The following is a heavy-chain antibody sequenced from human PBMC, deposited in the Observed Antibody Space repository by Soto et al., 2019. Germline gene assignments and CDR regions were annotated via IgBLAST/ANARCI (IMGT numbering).Heavy chain of an antibody. J-gene: IGHJ4*02. Sequence: QMQLVQSGPEVKKPGTSVKVSCKASGFTFTSSAMQWVRQARGQRLEWIGWIVVGSGNTNYAQKFQERVTITRDMSXXRAYMELSSLRSEDTAVYYCAADILTGYYSGNYDYWGQGTLVTVSS. CDR1: GFTFTSSA. V-gene: IGHV1-58*02. D-gene: IGHD3-9*01. CDR3: AADILTGYYSGNYDY. CDR2: IVVGSGNT.